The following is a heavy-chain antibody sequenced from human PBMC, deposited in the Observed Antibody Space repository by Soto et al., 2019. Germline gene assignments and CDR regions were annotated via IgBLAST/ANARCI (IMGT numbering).Heavy chain of an antibody. CDR2: ISWNSGSI. J-gene: IGHJ4*02. V-gene: IGHV3-9*01. Sequence: PWWSLRLSCAASGFTFDDYAMHWCRQAPGKGLEWVSGISWNSGSIGYADSVKGRFTISRDNAKNSLYLQMNSLRAEDAALYYCAKDTAVAGTLTFDYWGQGTLVTVSS. CDR3: AKDTAVAGTLTFDY. D-gene: IGHD6-19*01. CDR1: GFTFDDYA.